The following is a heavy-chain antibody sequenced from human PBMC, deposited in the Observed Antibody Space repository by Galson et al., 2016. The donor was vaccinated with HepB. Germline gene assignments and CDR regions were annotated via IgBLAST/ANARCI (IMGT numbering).Heavy chain of an antibody. V-gene: IGHV1-24*01. D-gene: IGHD3-10*01. CDR2: FDPEDGET. Sequence: SVKVSCKVSGNSLAELFIHWVRLAPGKGLEWMGGFDPEDGETTYAHKFQGRVSMTEDTSTDTGYMELSSLRYDDTAVYYCATVGSYTPSSPYYYYYFGMDVWGKGTTVTVSS. CDR3: ATVGSYTPSSPYYYYYFGMDV. CDR1: GNSLAELF. J-gene: IGHJ6*04.